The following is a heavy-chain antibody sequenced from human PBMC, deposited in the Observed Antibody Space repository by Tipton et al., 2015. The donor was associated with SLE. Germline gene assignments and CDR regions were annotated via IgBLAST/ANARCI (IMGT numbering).Heavy chain of an antibody. J-gene: IGHJ4*02. Sequence: TLSLTCSVSGVSISSFSYYWGWIRQPPGKGLEWIGSIFYSGSTYYNPSLKSRVTISVDRSKNQFSLKLSSVTAADTAVYYCARFGTVFDYWGQGTLVTVSS. D-gene: IGHD1-7*01. CDR2: IFYSGST. CDR1: GVSISSFSYY. V-gene: IGHV4-39*07. CDR3: ARFGTVFDY.